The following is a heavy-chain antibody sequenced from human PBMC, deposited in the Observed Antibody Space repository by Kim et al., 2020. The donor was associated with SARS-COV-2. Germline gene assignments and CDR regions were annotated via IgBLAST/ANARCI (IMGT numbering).Heavy chain of an antibody. CDR2: IKQDGSEK. J-gene: IGHJ6*02. CDR1: GFTFSSYW. Sequence: GGSLRLSCAASGFTFSSYWMSWVRQAPGKGLEWVANIKQDGSEKYYVDSVKGRFTISRDNAKNSLYLQMNSLRAEDTAVYYCARDPGQQLVVYYYGMDVWGQGTTVTVSS. D-gene: IGHD6-13*01. V-gene: IGHV3-7*01. CDR3: ARDPGQQLVVYYYGMDV.